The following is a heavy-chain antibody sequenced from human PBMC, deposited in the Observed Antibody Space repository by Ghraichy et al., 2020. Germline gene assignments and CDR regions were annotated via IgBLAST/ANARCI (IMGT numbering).Heavy chain of an antibody. V-gene: IGHV3-21*01. CDR2: ISSSSSYI. Sequence: GESLKLSCAASGFTFSSYSMNWVRQAPGKGLEWVSSISSSSSYIYYADSVKGRFTISRDNAKNSLYLQMNSLRAEDTAVYYCARGVSGVTHYGMDVWGQGTTVTVSS. D-gene: IGHD3-10*01. CDR3: ARGVSGVTHYGMDV. CDR1: GFTFSSYS. J-gene: IGHJ6*02.